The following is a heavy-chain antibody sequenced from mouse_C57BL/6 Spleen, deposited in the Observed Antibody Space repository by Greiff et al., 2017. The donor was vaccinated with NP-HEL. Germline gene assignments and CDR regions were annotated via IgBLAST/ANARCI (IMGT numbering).Heavy chain of an antibody. V-gene: IGHV1-78*01. CDR3: GEAPPPYYGSSYGGFDY. D-gene: IGHD1-1*01. J-gene: IGHJ2*01. CDR2: IYPRDGST. Sequence: VQLQQSDAELVKPGASVKISCKVSGYTFTDHTIHWMKQRPEQGLEWIGYIYPRDGSTKYNEKFKGKATLTADKSSSTAYMQLNSLTSEDSAVYFCGEAPPPYYGSSYGGFDYWGQGTTLTVSS. CDR1: GYTFTDHT.